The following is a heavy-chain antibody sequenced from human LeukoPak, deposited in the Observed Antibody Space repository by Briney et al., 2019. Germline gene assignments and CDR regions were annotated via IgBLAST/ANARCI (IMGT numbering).Heavy chain of an antibody. J-gene: IGHJ6*02. CDR2: VYYTGST. CDR1: GGSISRTNNY. CDR3: FLPGPYFSNYDVDV. V-gene: IGHV4-39*01. Sequence: SETLSLTCTVSGGSISRTNNYWGWFRQPPGQALEWIGNVYYTGSTYYNRSLKRRVTISVDTSKNQFSLELSSVTAADTAVYYCFLPGPYFSNYDVDVWGQGTTVTVSS. D-gene: IGHD2/OR15-2a*01.